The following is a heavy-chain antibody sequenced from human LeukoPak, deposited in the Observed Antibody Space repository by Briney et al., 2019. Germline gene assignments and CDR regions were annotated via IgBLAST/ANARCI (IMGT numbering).Heavy chain of an antibody. J-gene: IGHJ4*02. CDR2: IFYSGST. V-gene: IGHV4-59*01. CDR3: ARDTTMVIDY. D-gene: IGHD5-18*01. CDR1: GGSISTYY. Sequence: PSETLSLTCTVSGGSISTYYWSWIRQPPGKGLEWIGYIFYSGSTNYNPSLTNRATISVDTSKNQFSLKLRSVTAADTAVYYCARDTTMVIDYWGQGTLVTVSS.